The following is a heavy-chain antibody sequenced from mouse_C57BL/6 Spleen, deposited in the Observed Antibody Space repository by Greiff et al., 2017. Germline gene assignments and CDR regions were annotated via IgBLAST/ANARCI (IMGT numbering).Heavy chain of an antibody. Sequence: QVQLQQPGAELVKPGASVKLSCKASGYTFTSYWMQWVKQRPGQGLEWIGEIDPSDSYTNYNQKFKGKATLTVDTSSSTAYMQLSSLTSEDSAVYYCARCHYDYEYAMDYWGQGTSVTVSS. CDR2: IDPSDSYT. J-gene: IGHJ4*01. D-gene: IGHD2-4*01. CDR1: GYTFTSYW. V-gene: IGHV1-50*01. CDR3: ARCHYDYEYAMDY.